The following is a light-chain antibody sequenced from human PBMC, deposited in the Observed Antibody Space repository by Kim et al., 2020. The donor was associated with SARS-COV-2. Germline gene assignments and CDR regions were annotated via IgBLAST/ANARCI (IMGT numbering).Light chain of an antibody. J-gene: IGLJ2*01. CDR1: DIGSKS. Sequence: SYELTQPPSVSVAPGKTARITCGGSDIGSKSVHWYQQKPGQAPVLVIYFDSDRPSRIPERFSGSNSGGTATLTISWVEAGDEADYYCQVWHSDNNHVIFGGGTQLTVL. CDR2: FDS. V-gene: IGLV3-21*04. CDR3: QVWHSDNNHVI.